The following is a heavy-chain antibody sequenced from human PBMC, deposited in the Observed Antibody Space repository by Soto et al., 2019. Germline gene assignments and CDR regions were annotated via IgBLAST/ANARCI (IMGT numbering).Heavy chain of an antibody. CDR1: GFTFSSYS. J-gene: IGHJ4*02. Sequence: EVQLVESGGGLVKPGGSLRLSCAASGFTFSSYSMNWVRQAPGKGLEWVSSISSSSSYIYYADSVKGRFTISRDNAKNSLYLQMNSLSAEDTAVYYCAGERIGSGSQRFDYWGQGTLVTVSS. V-gene: IGHV3-21*01. CDR3: AGERIGSGSQRFDY. CDR2: ISSSSSYI. D-gene: IGHD1-26*01.